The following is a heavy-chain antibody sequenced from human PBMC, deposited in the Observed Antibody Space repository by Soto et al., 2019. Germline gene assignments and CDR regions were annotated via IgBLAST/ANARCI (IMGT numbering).Heavy chain of an antibody. J-gene: IGHJ4*02. CDR3: ARHRELAVAGIGPFDY. D-gene: IGHD6-19*01. Sequence: SETLSLTXTVSGGSISSSSYYWGWIRQPPGKGLEWIGSIYYSGSTYYNPSLKSRVTISVDTSKNQFSLKLSSVTAADTAVYYCARHRELAVAGIGPFDYWGQGTLVTVSS. CDR1: GGSISSSSYY. CDR2: IYYSGST. V-gene: IGHV4-39*01.